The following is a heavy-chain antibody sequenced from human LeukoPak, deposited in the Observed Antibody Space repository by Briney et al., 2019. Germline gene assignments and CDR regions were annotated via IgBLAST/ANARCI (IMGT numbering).Heavy chain of an antibody. CDR1: LDTPSSNSAA. CDR2: TYYRSKWYN. V-gene: IGHV6-1*01. Sequence: SQTPSHTPVKPLDTPSSNSAASNSTRQPPSRGLEWLVRTYYRSKWYNGYVVSVKSRITINPDTSKNQFSLQLNSVTPEDTAVYYCARDPDSSGWYGGWFDPWGQGTLVTVSS. J-gene: IGHJ5*02. CDR3: ARDPDSSGWYGGWFDP. D-gene: IGHD6-19*01.